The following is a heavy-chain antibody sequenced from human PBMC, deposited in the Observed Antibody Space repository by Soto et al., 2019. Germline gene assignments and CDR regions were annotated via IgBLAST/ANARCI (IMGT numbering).Heavy chain of an antibody. Sequence: QVQLQESGPGLVKPSQTLSLTCTVSGASLDGSDFYWSWIRQPPGEGLQWIGHIYYSGSTYYDSSLKSRLTISVDTSKNEFYLSLTSVTAADTAVYYCARVGMTAPLPPYLDLWGRGNLITVAS. CDR2: IYYSGST. V-gene: IGHV4-30-4*01. CDR3: ARVGMTAPLPPYLDL. J-gene: IGHJ2*01. CDR1: GASLDGSDFY. D-gene: IGHD2-21*02.